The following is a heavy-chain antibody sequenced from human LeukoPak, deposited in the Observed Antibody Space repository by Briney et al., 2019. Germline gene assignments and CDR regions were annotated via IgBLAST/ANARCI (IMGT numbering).Heavy chain of an antibody. CDR2: ISGSGGST. Sequence: SGGSLRLSCAASGFTFSSYAMSWVRQAPGKGLEWVSAISGSGGSTYYADSVKGRFTISRDNSKNTLYLQMNSLRAEDTAVYYCAKARGGRVPVAIGNDYWGQGTLVTVSS. CDR1: GFTFSSYA. J-gene: IGHJ4*02. D-gene: IGHD2-2*01. V-gene: IGHV3-23*01. CDR3: AKARGGRVPVAIGNDY.